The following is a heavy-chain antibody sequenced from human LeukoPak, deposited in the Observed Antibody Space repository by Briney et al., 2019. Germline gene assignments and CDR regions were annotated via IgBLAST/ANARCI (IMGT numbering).Heavy chain of an antibody. J-gene: IGHJ3*02. CDR2: IKSKTDGGTT. CDR3: TTGRTRSAFDI. CDR1: GFTFSNAW. V-gene: IGHV3-15*01. Sequence: AGGSPRLSCAASGFTFSNAWMSWVRQAPGKGLEWVGRIKSKTDGGTTDYAAPVKGRFTISRDGSKNTLYLQMNSLKTEDTAVYYCTTGRTRSAFDIWGQGTMVTVSS.